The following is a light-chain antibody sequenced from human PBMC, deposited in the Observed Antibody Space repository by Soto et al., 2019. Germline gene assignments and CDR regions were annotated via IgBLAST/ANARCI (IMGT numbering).Light chain of an antibody. V-gene: IGLV2-8*01. CDR2: EVN. J-gene: IGLJ1*01. CDR3: SSYAGGPYV. Sequence: QSALPQPPSASGSPGQSVTISRTGTSSDVGGYNYVTWYQQHPGKAPKLMISEVNKRPSGVPDRFSGSKSGNTASLTVAGLQAEDEADYYCSSYAGGPYVFGTGTKLTVL. CDR1: SSDVGGYNY.